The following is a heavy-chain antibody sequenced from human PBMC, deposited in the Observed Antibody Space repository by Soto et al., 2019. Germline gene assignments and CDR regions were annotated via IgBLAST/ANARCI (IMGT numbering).Heavy chain of an antibody. CDR1: GFTFSLFG. Sequence: GGSLRLSCAVSGFTFSLFGMHWVRQAPGKGLEWVANIKEDGSEKYYVDSVKGRFTISRDNAKNSLYLQMNSLRAEDTAVYYCASFGVVIPLDVWGQGTTVTVSS. CDR2: IKEDGSEK. J-gene: IGHJ6*02. V-gene: IGHV3-7*03. D-gene: IGHD3-3*01. CDR3: ASFGVVIPLDV.